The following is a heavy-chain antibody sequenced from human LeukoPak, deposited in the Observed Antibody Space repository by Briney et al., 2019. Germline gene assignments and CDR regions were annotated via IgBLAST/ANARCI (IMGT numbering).Heavy chain of an antibody. V-gene: IGHV3-30*02. CDR1: GFTFSSYG. Sequence: GGSLRLSCAASGFTFSSYGMHWVRQAPGKGLEWVAFIRYDGSNKYYADSVKGRFTISRDNSKNTLYLQMNSLRAEDTAVYYCAKDRGLLGYCSSTSCYSFGHWGQGTLVTVSS. J-gene: IGHJ4*02. CDR3: AKDRGLLGYCSSTSCYSFGH. CDR2: IRYDGSNK. D-gene: IGHD2-2*03.